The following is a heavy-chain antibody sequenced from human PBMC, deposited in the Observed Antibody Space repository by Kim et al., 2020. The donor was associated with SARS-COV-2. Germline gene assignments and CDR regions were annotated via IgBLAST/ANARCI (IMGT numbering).Heavy chain of an antibody. Sequence: SETLSLTCAVYGGSFSGYYWSWIRQPPGKGLEWIGEINHSGSTNYNPSLKSRVTISVDTSKNQFSLKLSSVTAADTAVYYCARGNQLLWFGELSRSYYYYGMDVWGQGTTVTVSS. J-gene: IGHJ6*02. V-gene: IGHV4-34*01. CDR3: ARGNQLLWFGELSRSYYYYGMDV. CDR1: GGSFSGYY. D-gene: IGHD3-10*01. CDR2: INHSGST.